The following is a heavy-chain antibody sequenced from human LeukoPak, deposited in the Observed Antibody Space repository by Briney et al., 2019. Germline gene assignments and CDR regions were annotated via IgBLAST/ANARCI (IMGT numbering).Heavy chain of an antibody. CDR2: INPNSGGT. J-gene: IGHJ5*02. CDR1: GYTFTGYY. D-gene: IGHD3-22*01. V-gene: IGHV1-2*02. CDR3: ARDQQSYYDSSGYLWFDP. Sequence: ASVKVSCKASGYTFTGYYMHWVRQAPGQGLEWMGWINPNSGGTNYAQKFQGRVTMTRDTSISTAYMELSRLRSDDTAVYYCARDQQSYYDSSGYLWFDPWGQGTLVTVSS.